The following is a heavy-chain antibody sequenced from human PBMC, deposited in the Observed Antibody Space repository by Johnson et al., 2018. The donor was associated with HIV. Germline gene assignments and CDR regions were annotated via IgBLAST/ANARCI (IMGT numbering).Heavy chain of an antibody. CDR2: IYSGGST. CDR3: ARSNWAHFDAFDI. D-gene: IGHD7-27*01. CDR1: GFTFSGSA. Sequence: VQLVESGGGLVQPGGSLELSCAASGFTFSGSAMHWVRQASGKGLEWVSIIYSGGSTYYADSVKGRFTISRDNSKNTLYLQMNSLRAEDTAVYYCARSNWAHFDAFDIWGQGTMVTVSS. J-gene: IGHJ3*02. V-gene: IGHV3-66*02.